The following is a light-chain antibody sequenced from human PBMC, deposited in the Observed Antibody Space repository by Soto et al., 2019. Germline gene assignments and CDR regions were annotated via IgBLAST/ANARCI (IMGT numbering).Light chain of an antibody. CDR1: SSNIGSNP. J-gene: IGLJ2*01. CDR3: AAWDDSLNGLV. V-gene: IGLV1-44*01. CDR2: SNN. Sequence: QSVLTQPPSASGAPGQRVTISCSGSSSNIGSNPVNWYQQLPGTAPKLLIYSNNQRPSGVPDRFSGSKSGSSASLAISGLHSEDEADYYCAAWDDSLNGLVFGGGTKLTVL.